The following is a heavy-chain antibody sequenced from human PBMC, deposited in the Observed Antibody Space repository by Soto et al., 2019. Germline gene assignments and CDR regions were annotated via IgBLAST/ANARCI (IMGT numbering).Heavy chain of an antibody. CDR2: IRSKANSYAT. CDR3: TRPTGDSSGYGYYYYYGMDV. Sequence: PGWSLRLACGSSVFTFIGSAMQWVRQGSGKGVGWVGRIRSKANSYATAYAASVKGRFTISRDDSKNTAYLQMNSLKTEDTAVYYCTRPTGDSSGYGYYYYYGMDVWGQGTTVTAP. D-gene: IGHD3-22*01. V-gene: IGHV3-73*01. CDR1: VFTFIGSA. J-gene: IGHJ6*02.